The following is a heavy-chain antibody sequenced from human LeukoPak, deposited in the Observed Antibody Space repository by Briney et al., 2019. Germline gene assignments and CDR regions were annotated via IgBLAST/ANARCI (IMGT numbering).Heavy chain of an antibody. CDR2: ISGNGGAT. V-gene: IGHV3-23*01. J-gene: IGHJ4*02. CDR3: AKDSYFDY. CDR1: GFTFSSYA. Sequence: PGGSLRLSCAASGFTFSSYAMSWVRRAPGKGLEWVSAISGNGGATYHADSVKGRFTISRDNSKNTLYLQMNSLRAEDTAVYYCAKDSYFDYWGQGTLVTVSS.